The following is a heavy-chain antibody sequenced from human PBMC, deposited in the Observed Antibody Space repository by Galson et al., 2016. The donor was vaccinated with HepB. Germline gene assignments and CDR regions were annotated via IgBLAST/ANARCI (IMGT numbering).Heavy chain of an antibody. CDR2: IDPSDSDV. J-gene: IGHJ6*02. D-gene: IGHD2-21*01. V-gene: IGHV5-10-1*01. CDR1: GYSFTTYW. CDR3: ARRHRNYYYGMDV. Sequence: QSGAEVKKPGQSLRISCEASGYSFTTYWISWARQMPGKGLEWMGKIDPSDSDVYYSPSFQGHVTFSVNRSITTAYLQWSGLKASDTAIYYCARRHRNYYYGMDVWGQGTTVTVSS.